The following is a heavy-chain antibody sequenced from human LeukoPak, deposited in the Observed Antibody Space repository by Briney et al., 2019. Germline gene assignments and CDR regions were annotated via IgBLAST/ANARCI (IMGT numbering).Heavy chain of an antibody. CDR3: ARDPPSGYDSPGA. CDR2: ISYDVNIK. CDR1: GFDFHNYV. D-gene: IGHD3-22*01. V-gene: IGHV3-30-3*01. Sequence: GGSLRLSCAASGFDFHNYVIHWVRQAPGKGLEWVAVISYDVNIKYHADSVKGRFTISRDSSSKTVYLQMNSLRTEDTAVYYCARDPPSGYDSPGAWGQGTLVTVSS. J-gene: IGHJ5*02.